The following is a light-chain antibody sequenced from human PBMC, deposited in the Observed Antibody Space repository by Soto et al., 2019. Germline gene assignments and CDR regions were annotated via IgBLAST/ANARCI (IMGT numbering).Light chain of an antibody. CDR3: QSYDSRLSAFYV. Sequence: QSVLTQPPSVSGAPGQRVTISCTGSSSNIGAGSDVHWYQQLPGTAPKLLIYGNSNRPSGVPDRFSGSKSGSSASLAITGLQAEDEADYYCQSYDSRLSAFYVFGTGTKVTVL. CDR2: GNS. J-gene: IGLJ1*01. V-gene: IGLV1-40*01. CDR1: SSNIGAGSD.